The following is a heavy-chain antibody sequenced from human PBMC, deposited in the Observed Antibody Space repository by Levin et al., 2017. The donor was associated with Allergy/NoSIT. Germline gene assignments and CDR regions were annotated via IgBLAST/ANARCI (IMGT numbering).Heavy chain of an antibody. CDR1: GFTFSGYW. J-gene: IGHJ5*02. Sequence: LSLTCAASGFTFSGYWMHWVRQAPGKGLVWVSRINIDGGNTNYADSVQGRFTISRDSAKSTLYLQMSSLKAEDTAVYYCARGLFVSSYYSIGAWGQGTLVTVST. CDR2: INIDGGNT. D-gene: IGHD3-22*01. CDR3: ARGLFVSSYYSIGA. V-gene: IGHV3-74*01.